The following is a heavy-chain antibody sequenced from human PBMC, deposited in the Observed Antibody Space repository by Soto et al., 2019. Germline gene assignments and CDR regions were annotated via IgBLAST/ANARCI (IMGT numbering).Heavy chain of an antibody. Sequence: PGGSLRLSCAASGFTFRNYGMNWVRQAPGKGLEWVSVIRGTGDRTYYADSVMGRFTISRDNSKNTLNLQMNSLRAEDSAVYYCAKNRGSGAPYYYDMDVWGQGTTVTVSS. CDR3: AKNRGSGAPYYYDMDV. V-gene: IGHV3-23*01. D-gene: IGHD3-10*01. CDR2: IRGTGDRT. CDR1: GFTFRNYG. J-gene: IGHJ6*02.